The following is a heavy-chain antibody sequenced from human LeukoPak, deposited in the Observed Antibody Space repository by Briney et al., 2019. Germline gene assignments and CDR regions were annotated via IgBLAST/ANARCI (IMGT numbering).Heavy chain of an antibody. Sequence: ASVKVSCKASGYTFTSYDINLVRQATGQGLEWMGWMNPNSGNTGYAQKFQGRVTMTRNTSISTAYMELSSLRSEDTAVYYCARGSKVLLWFGELYYYYMDVWGKGTTVTISS. V-gene: IGHV1-8*01. CDR3: ARGSKVLLWFGELYYYYMDV. CDR2: MNPNSGNT. CDR1: GYTFTSYD. D-gene: IGHD3-10*01. J-gene: IGHJ6*03.